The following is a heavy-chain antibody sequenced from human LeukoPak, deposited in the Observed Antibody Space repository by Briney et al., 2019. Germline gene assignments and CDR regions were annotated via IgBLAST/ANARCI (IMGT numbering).Heavy chain of an antibody. CDR3: ARPRSDNWNSRGMDV. D-gene: IGHD1-7*01. CDR2: ISSSSSYI. J-gene: IGHJ6*02. Sequence: GGSLRLSCAASGFTFSSYSMNWVRQAPGKGLEWVSSISSSSSYIYYAGSVKGRFTISRDNAKNSLYLQMNSLRAEDTAVYYCARPRSDNWNSRGMDVWGQGTTVTVSS. CDR1: GFTFSSYS. V-gene: IGHV3-21*01.